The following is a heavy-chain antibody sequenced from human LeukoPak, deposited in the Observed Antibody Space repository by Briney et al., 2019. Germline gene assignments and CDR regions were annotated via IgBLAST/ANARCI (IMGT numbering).Heavy chain of an antibody. Sequence: ASVKLSCKASGYTFTSSDVVWVRQATRQGLEWMGWMNPNSGKADYAQKFQGRVTMTRNSSISTAYMELSSLRSEDTAVYYCARPSGWYDGFDIWGQGTMVTVSS. CDR1: GYTFTSSD. D-gene: IGHD6-19*01. CDR2: MNPNSGKA. J-gene: IGHJ3*02. CDR3: ARPSGWYDGFDI. V-gene: IGHV1-8*01.